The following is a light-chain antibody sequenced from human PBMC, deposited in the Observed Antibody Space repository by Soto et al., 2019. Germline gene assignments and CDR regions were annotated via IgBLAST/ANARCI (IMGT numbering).Light chain of an antibody. Sequence: EIVLTQSPTTLSLSPGERATLSCRASQSVSSYLAWYQQKPGQAPRLLIYDASNRATGIPARFSGSGSGTDFVLTISRLEPEDFAVYYCQQRSNWRPITFGQGTRLEIK. CDR3: QQRSNWRPIT. J-gene: IGKJ5*01. CDR1: QSVSSY. V-gene: IGKV3-11*01. CDR2: DAS.